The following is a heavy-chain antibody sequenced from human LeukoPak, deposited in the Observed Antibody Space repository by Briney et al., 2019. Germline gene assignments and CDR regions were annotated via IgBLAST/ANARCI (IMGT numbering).Heavy chain of an antibody. J-gene: IGHJ4*02. V-gene: IGHV7-4-1*02. D-gene: IGHD4-17*01. CDR1: GYTFTSYA. CDR2: INTNTGNP. CDR3: ASGSTVTTFDY. Sequence: SVKVSCKASGYTFTSYAMNWVRQAPGQGLEWMGWINTNTGNPTYAQGFTGRFVFSLDTSVSTAYLQISRLKAEDTAVYHCASGSTVTTFDYWGQGTLVTVSS.